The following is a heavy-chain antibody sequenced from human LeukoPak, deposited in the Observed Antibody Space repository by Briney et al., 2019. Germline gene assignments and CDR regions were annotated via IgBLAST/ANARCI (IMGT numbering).Heavy chain of an antibody. CDR1: GGSISSGGYS. V-gene: IGHV4-30-2*01. CDR3: ARDSLADPSRFDY. D-gene: IGHD2-15*01. J-gene: IGHJ4*02. Sequence: SETLSLTCAVSGGSISSGGYSWSWIRQPPGKGLEWIGYIYHSGSTYYNPSLKSRVTISVDRSKNQFSLKLSSVTAADTAVYYCARDSLADPSRFDYWGQGILVTVSS. CDR2: IYHSGST.